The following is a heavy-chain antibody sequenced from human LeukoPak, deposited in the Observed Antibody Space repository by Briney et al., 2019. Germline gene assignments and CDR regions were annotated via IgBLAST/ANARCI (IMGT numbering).Heavy chain of an antibody. CDR2: ITSSSSYI. CDR1: GFTFSSYT. J-gene: IGHJ4*02. Sequence: PGGSLRLSCAASGFTFSSYTMNWVRQALGKGLEWVSSITSSSSYISYPDSVKGRFTNTSHNAKNSLYLQMDSLGAEDTAVYYCARVTWLSAAGTEGNFDYWGQGTLVTVSA. D-gene: IGHD6-13*01. V-gene: IGHV3-21*01. CDR3: ARVTWLSAAGTEGNFDY.